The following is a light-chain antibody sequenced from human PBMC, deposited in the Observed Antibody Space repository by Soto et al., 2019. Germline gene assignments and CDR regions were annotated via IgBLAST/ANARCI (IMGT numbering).Light chain of an antibody. J-gene: IGLJ1*01. CDR2: DVS. CDR1: XXDVGGYNF. V-gene: IGLV2-14*03. CDR3: SSFTGSNYV. Sequence: QSVLXXXXSXXXSPGXSXXXSXXGTXXDVGGYNFVSWYQQYPGKAPKLMICDVSNRPSGVSNRFSGSKSGNTASLTISGLQAEDEADYYCSSFTGSNYVFGTGTKLTVL.